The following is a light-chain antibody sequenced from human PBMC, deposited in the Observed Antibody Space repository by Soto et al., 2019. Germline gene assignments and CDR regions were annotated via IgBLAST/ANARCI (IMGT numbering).Light chain of an antibody. CDR1: QSVDSSF. CDR3: QQYVSSVT. V-gene: IGKV3-20*01. J-gene: IGKJ1*01. Sequence: DIVLTQSPGSLSLSPGERATLSCRASQSVDSSFFAWYQQKPGQAPRLLIYGASKRATGTPDRFSGSGSGTDFTRTITRLEPEDCAVYYCQQYVSSVTFGQGAKVEIK. CDR2: GAS.